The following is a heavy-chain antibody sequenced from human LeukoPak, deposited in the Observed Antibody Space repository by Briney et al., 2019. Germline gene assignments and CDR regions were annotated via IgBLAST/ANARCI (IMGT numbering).Heavy chain of an antibody. CDR3: ARGSPIRYFDWPYPAGAYYFDY. CDR1: GYTFTSYG. D-gene: IGHD3-9*01. Sequence: GASVKVSCKASGYTFTSYGISWVRQAPGQGLEWMGWISAYNGNTNYAQKLQGRVTMTTDTSTSTAYMELRSLRSDDTAVYYCARGSPIRYFDWPYPAGAYYFDYWGQGTLVTVSS. V-gene: IGHV1-18*01. J-gene: IGHJ4*02. CDR2: ISAYNGNT.